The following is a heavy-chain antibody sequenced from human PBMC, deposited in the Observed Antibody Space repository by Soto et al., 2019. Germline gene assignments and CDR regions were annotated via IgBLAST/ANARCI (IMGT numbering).Heavy chain of an antibody. Sequence: SETLSLTCTVTGDSFSRSTYYWGWIRQPPGKGLEWIGSIYYSGSTYYNPSLGSRVTISIDTSKKQFSLKLRSVTAADTAVYYCARQTHLPGFFPYYYYYVDVWGKGTTVTVSS. J-gene: IGHJ6*03. CDR2: IYYSGST. CDR1: GDSFSRSTYY. V-gene: IGHV4-39*01. CDR3: ARQTHLPGFFPYYYYYVDV. D-gene: IGHD3-3*01.